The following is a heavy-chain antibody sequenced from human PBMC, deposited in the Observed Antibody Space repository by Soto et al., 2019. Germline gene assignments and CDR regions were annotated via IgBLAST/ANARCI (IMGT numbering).Heavy chain of an antibody. J-gene: IGHJ6*02. CDR1: GGSISSSNC. CDR3: ARVSGSYYYGMDV. V-gene: IGHV4-4*02. CDR2: IYHSGST. Sequence: QVQLQESGPGLVKPSGTLSLTCAVSGGSISSSNCWSWVRQPPGKGLEGIGEIYHSGSTNFNPSLKSRVTISVDKSKNQFSLKLNSVTAADTAVYYCARVSGSYYYGMDVWGQGTTVTVSS.